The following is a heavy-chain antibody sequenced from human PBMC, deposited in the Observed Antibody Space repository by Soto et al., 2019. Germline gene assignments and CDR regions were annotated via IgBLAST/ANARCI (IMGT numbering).Heavy chain of an antibody. CDR3: ARAKIPSYYYYGMDV. J-gene: IGHJ6*02. V-gene: IGHV1-2*04. CDR2: INPNSGGT. CDR1: GYTFTGYY. D-gene: IGHD2-2*02. Sequence: ASVKVSCKASGYTFTGYYMHWVRQAPGQGLEWMGWINPNSGGTNYAQKFQGWVTMTRDTSISTAYMELSRLRSDDTAVYYCARAKIPSYYYYGMDVWGQGTTVTVSS.